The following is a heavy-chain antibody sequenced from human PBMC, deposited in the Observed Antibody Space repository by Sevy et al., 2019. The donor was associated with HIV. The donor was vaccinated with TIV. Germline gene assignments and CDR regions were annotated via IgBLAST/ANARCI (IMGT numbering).Heavy chain of an antibody. CDR2: ISSSSSTI. V-gene: IGHV3-48*02. J-gene: IGHJ4*02. Sequence: GGSLRLSCAASGFTFSSYSMNWVRQAPGKGLEWVSYISSSSSTIYYADSVKGRFTISRDNAKNSLYLQMNSLRDEDTAVYYCARDRKYDYDSSGYYGSGNYYFDYWGQGTLVTVSS. CDR1: GFTFSSYS. CDR3: ARDRKYDYDSSGYYGSGNYYFDY. D-gene: IGHD3-22*01.